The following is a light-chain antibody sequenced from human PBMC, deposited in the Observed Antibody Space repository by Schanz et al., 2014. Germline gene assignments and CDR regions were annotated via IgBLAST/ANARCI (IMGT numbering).Light chain of an antibody. J-gene: IGLJ1*01. CDR3: SSYAGSNSPFV. V-gene: IGLV2-8*01. CDR1: SSDVGGHDY. Sequence: QSALTQPPSASGAPGQSVTISCTGTSSDVGGHDYVSWYQHHPGKAPKLMIFDVNKRPSGVPDRFSGSKSGSTASLTVSGLQAEDEADYYCSSYAGSNSPFVFGTGTKLTVL. CDR2: DVN.